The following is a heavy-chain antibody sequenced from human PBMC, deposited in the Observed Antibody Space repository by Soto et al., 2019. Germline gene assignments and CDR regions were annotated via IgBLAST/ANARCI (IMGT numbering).Heavy chain of an antibody. Sequence: GESLKISCKASGYSFTTYWITWVRQVPGKGLEWMGRIDPSDSYANYSPSFQGHVTISADKSINTAYLQWSSLKASDTAIYYCGRVRVDKAEGWFDPWGQGTLVTVSS. J-gene: IGHJ5*02. V-gene: IGHV5-10-1*01. CDR1: GYSFTTYW. CDR3: GRVRVDKAEGWFDP. CDR2: IDPSDSYA. D-gene: IGHD5-18*01.